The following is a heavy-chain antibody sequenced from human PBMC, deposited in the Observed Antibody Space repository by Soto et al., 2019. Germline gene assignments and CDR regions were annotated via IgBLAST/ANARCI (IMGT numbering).Heavy chain of an antibody. CDR1: GFTVSSNY. D-gene: IGHD3-22*01. CDR2: IYSGGST. Sequence: TGGSLRLSCAASGFTVSSNYMSWVRQAPGKGLEWVSVIYSGGSTYYADSVKGRFTISRDNSKNTLYLQMNSLRAEDTAVYYCARKYDSSGYEPAFDIWGQGTMVTVSS. V-gene: IGHV3-53*01. CDR3: ARKYDSSGYEPAFDI. J-gene: IGHJ3*02.